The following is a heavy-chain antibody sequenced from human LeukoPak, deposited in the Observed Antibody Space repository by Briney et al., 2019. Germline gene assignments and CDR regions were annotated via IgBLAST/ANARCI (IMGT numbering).Heavy chain of an antibody. CDR2: IYPGDSDT. J-gene: IGHJ6*02. CDR3: ARQYTAVAGMDV. D-gene: IGHD6-19*01. Sequence: GESLEISCKGPGSHFTSYWIGWVRQLPGKGLEGMGIIYPGDSDTRYSPYFQGQVTISADKSISTAYLQWSSLKASDTAMYYCARQYTAVAGMDVWGQGTTVTVSS. V-gene: IGHV5-51*01. CDR1: GSHFTSYW.